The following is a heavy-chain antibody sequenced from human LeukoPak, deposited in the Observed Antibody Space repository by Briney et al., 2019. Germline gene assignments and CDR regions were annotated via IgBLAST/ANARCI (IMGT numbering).Heavy chain of an antibody. D-gene: IGHD2-15*01. J-gene: IGHJ4*02. CDR1: GFTFSSYA. CDR3: ARDVGGYCSSGSCYSGSSDY. Sequence: GGSLRLFCEASGFTFSSYAMHWVRQAPGKGLEWVASISYADGSYKYYADSVKGRFTISRDSSENTLYLQMNSLRAEDTAVYYCARDVGGYCSSGSCYSGSSDYWGQGTLVTVSS. V-gene: IGHV3-30*01. CDR2: ISYADGSYK.